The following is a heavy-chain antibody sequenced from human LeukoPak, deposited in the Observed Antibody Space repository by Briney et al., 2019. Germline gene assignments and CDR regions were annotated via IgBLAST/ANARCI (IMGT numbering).Heavy chain of an antibody. Sequence: PGGSLRLSCAASGLTFTNYWMSWVRQGPGKGLEWVANIKQDGSEKHYVDSVKGRFTISRDNAKNSLFLQMNSLRAEDTAVYYCARGEYYYDGGYWGQGTLVTVSS. CDR3: ARGEYYYDGGY. J-gene: IGHJ4*02. CDR2: IKQDGSEK. CDR1: GLTFTNYW. D-gene: IGHD3-22*01. V-gene: IGHV3-7*04.